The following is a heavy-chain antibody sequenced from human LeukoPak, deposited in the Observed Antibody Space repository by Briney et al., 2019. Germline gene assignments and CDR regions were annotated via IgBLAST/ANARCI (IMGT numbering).Heavy chain of an antibody. CDR2: IYYSGST. Sequence: ASETLSLTCTVSGGSISSYYWSWIRQPPGKGLEWIGYIYYSGSTNYNPSLKSRVTISVDTSKNQFSLKLSSVTAADTAVYYCARDLDYYDSSGYSNAFDIWGQGTMVTVSS. J-gene: IGHJ3*02. V-gene: IGHV4-59*01. CDR1: GGSISSYY. CDR3: ARDLDYYDSSGYSNAFDI. D-gene: IGHD3-22*01.